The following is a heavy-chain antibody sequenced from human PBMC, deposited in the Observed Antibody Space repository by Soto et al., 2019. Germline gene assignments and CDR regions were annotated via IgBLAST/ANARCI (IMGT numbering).Heavy chain of an antibody. J-gene: IGHJ4*02. Sequence: EVQLLESGGGSVQPGGSLKLSCRVSGFNIPDYGVTWVRQPPGKGLEWVSGFTGGHGKTFYADSVRGRFTLSREDSRNMVYLQMDSLRVEDTAVYYCTRWNGFGDSWGQGTLVTVAS. CDR1: GFNIPDYG. V-gene: IGHV3-23*01. D-gene: IGHD1-1*01. CDR2: FTGGHGKT. CDR3: TRWNGFGDS.